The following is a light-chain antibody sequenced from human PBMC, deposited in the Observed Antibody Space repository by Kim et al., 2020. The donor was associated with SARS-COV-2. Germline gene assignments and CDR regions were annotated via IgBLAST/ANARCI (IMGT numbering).Light chain of an antibody. CDR1: SSDVGDYDF. V-gene: IGLV2-14*03. CDR3: NSYTSSTTLV. Sequence: QSALTQPASVSGSPGQSITISCTGTSSDVGDYDFVSWYQQHPGKAPKLMNYDVSNRPSGVSNRFSGSKSGKTASLTISGLQAEDDADYYCNSYTSSTTLVFGTGTKVTVL. J-gene: IGLJ1*01. CDR2: DVS.